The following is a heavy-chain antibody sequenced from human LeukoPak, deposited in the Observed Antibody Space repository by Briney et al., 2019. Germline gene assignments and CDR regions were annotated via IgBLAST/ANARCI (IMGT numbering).Heavy chain of an antibody. CDR1: GFTFSSYG. CDR3: ARDYYDSSGYYLKYFQH. V-gene: IGHV3-33*01. Sequence: QPGRSLRLSCAASGFTFSSYGMHWVRQAPGKGLEWVTLIYYDGSNKYYADFVKGRFTISRDNSKNTVYLQMNSLRAEDTAVYYCARDYYDSSGYYLKYFQHWGQGTLVTVSS. J-gene: IGHJ1*01. CDR2: IYYDGSNK. D-gene: IGHD3-22*01.